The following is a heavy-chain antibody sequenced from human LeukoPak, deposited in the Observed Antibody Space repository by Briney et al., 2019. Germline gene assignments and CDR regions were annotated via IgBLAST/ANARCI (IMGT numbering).Heavy chain of an antibody. J-gene: IGHJ4*02. D-gene: IGHD6-19*01. Sequence: SVKVSCKASAGTFTSYAISWVRQAPGQGLELMGGIIPIFGTANYAQKFQGRVTITADESTSTAYMELSSLRSEDTAVYYCARDSGYSSGWSHWGQGTLVTVSS. V-gene: IGHV1-69*13. CDR2: IIPIFGTA. CDR1: AGTFTSYA. CDR3: ARDSGYSSGWSH.